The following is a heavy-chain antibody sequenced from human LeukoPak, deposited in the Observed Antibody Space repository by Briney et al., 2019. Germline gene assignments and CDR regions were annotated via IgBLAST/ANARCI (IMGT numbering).Heavy chain of an antibody. CDR3: ARDHYYDSSGYNDY. J-gene: IGHJ4*02. CDR1: EFTFSSYS. Sequence: GGSLRLSCAASEFTFSSYSMNWVRQAPGKGLEWVAVIWYDGSNKYYADSVKGRFTISRDNSKNTLYLQMNSLRAEDTAVYYCARDHYYDSSGYNDYWGQGTLVTVSS. V-gene: IGHV3-33*08. CDR2: IWYDGSNK. D-gene: IGHD3-22*01.